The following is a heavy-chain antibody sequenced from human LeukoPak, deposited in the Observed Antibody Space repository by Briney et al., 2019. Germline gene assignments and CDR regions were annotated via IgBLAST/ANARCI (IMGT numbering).Heavy chain of an antibody. Sequence: GASVKVSCKASGYNITSYGISWVRQAPGQGLEWMGWVSAYNGNTNYAQKLQGRVTMTTDTSTSTAYMELRSLRSDDTAVYYCARGPYYASGSPRREGMDVWGQGTTVTVSS. V-gene: IGHV1-18*01. CDR3: ARGPYYASGSPRREGMDV. CDR2: VSAYNGNT. D-gene: IGHD3-10*01. J-gene: IGHJ6*02. CDR1: GYNITSYG.